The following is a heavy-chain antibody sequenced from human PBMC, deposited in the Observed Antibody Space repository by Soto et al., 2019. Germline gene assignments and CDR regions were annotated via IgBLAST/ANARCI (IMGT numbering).Heavy chain of an antibody. CDR1: GGSISSYY. J-gene: IGHJ6*02. D-gene: IGHD2-15*01. Sequence: SETLSLTCTVSGGSISSYYWSWIRQPPGKGLEWIGYIYYSGSTDYNPSLKSRVTISVDTSKNQFSLKRSSVTAADTAVYYCARVIKDIVVVVAATPTAGGMDVWGQGTTVTVSS. CDR3: ARVIKDIVVVVAATPTAGGMDV. V-gene: IGHV4-59*01. CDR2: IYYSGST.